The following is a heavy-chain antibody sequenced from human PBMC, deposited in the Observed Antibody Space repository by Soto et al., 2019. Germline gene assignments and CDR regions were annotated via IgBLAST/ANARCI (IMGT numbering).Heavy chain of an antibody. Sequence: QVQLVQSGAGVKKPGSSVKVSCKASGGTFSSYTISWVRQAPGQGLEWMGRIIPILGIANYAQKFQGRVTITADKSTSTAYMELSSLRSEDTAVYYCARTLWFGELFSGYFDYWGQGTLVTVSS. CDR2: IIPILGIA. V-gene: IGHV1-69*02. D-gene: IGHD3-10*01. J-gene: IGHJ4*02. CDR3: ARTLWFGELFSGYFDY. CDR1: GGTFSSYT.